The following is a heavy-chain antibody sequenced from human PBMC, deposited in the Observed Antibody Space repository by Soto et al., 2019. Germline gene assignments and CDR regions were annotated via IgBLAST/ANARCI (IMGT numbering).Heavy chain of an antibody. V-gene: IGHV1-69*12. CDR1: GGTFSSYA. D-gene: IGHD3-10*01. J-gene: IGHJ6*02. Sequence: QVQLVQSGAEVKKPGSSVKVSCKASGGTFSSYAISWVRQAPGQGLEWMGGLVPIFGTADYAQKFQGRVTITADESTSTAYMELSSLRSEDTAVYYCALHYGSGTTYYYYGMDVWGQGTTVTVSS. CDR3: ALHYGSGTTYYYYGMDV. CDR2: LVPIFGTA.